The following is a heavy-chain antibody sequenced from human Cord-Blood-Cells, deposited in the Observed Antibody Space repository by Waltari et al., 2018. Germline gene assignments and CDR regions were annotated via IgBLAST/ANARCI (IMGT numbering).Heavy chain of an antibody. Sequence: QVQLQQWGAGLLKPSETLSLTCAVYGGSFSGYYWSWIRQPPGKGLEWIGEINHSESTNYNPSLKSRVTISVDTSKNQFSLKLSSVTAADTAVYYCARGGIVVVPAAIYTFDYWGQGTLVTVSS. CDR2: INHSEST. CDR3: ARGGIVVVPAAIYTFDY. V-gene: IGHV4-34*01. J-gene: IGHJ4*02. D-gene: IGHD2-2*01. CDR1: GGSFSGYY.